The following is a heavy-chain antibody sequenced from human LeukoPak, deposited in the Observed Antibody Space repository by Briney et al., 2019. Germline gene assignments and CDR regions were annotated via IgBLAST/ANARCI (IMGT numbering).Heavy chain of an antibody. Sequence: GRSLRLSCAASGFTFSSYGMHWVRQAPGKGLEWVAVISYDGSNKYYADSVKGRFTISRDNSKNTLYLQMNSLRAEDTAVYYCARDQWGSDYYYYYYMDVWGKGTTVTVSS. D-gene: IGHD1-26*01. J-gene: IGHJ6*03. V-gene: IGHV3-30*03. CDR3: ARDQWGSDYYYYYYMDV. CDR1: GFTFSSYG. CDR2: ISYDGSNK.